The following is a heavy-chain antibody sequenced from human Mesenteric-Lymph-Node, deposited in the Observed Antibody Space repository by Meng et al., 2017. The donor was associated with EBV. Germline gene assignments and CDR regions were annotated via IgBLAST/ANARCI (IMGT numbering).Heavy chain of an antibody. J-gene: IGHJ2*01. CDR2: IYYSGSA. Sequence: QVQLKESGPGQVKPSETLSLTCSVSGGSVSSGSYYWSWIRQPPGKGLEWIGYIYYSGSANYNPSLKSRVTISVDTSKNQFSLKLSSVTAADTAVYYCGRGRTYWYFDLWGRGTLVTVSS. CDR3: GRGRTYWYFDL. V-gene: IGHV4-61*01. CDR1: GGSVSSGSYY.